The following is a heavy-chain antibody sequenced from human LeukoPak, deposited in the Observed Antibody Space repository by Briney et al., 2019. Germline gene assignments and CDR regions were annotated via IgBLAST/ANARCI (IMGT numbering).Heavy chain of an antibody. CDR3: ARDAYYYDSSGYILDY. CDR1: GFTFRSYE. D-gene: IGHD3-22*01. V-gene: IGHV3-48*03. Sequence: GGSLRLSCEDSGFTFRSYEMNWVRQAPGKGLEWVSYISSSGSTIYYADSVKGRFTISRDNAKNSLYLQMNSLRAEDTAVYYCARDAYYYDSSGYILDYWGQGTLVTVSS. J-gene: IGHJ4*02. CDR2: ISSSGSTI.